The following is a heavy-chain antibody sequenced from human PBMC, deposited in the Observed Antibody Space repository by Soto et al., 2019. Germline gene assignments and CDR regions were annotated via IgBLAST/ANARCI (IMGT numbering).Heavy chain of an antibody. CDR1: GYTFTSYG. D-gene: IGHD3-3*01. CDR3: ARDTYYDFWSGYNYYYYGMDV. CDR2: ISAYNGNT. V-gene: IGHV1-18*04. Sequence: ASVKVSCKASGYTFTSYGISWVRQAPGQGLEWMGWISAYNGNTNYAQKLQGRVTMTKDTSTSTAYMELRSLRSDDTAVYYCARDTYYDFWSGYNYYYYGMDVWGQGTTVTVSS. J-gene: IGHJ6*02.